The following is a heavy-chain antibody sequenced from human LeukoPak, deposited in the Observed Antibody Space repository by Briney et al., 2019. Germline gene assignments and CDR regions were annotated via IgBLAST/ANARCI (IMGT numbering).Heavy chain of an antibody. CDR1: GFTFSSYS. J-gene: IGHJ3*02. Sequence: PGGSLRLSCAASGFTFSSYSMNWVRQAPGKGLEWVSSISSSSSYIYYADSVKGRFTISRDNAKNSLYLQMNSLRAEDTAVYYCAREGRWELTPIIHDAFDIWGQGTMVTVSS. CDR2: ISSSSSYI. D-gene: IGHD1-26*01. CDR3: AREGRWELTPIIHDAFDI. V-gene: IGHV3-21*01.